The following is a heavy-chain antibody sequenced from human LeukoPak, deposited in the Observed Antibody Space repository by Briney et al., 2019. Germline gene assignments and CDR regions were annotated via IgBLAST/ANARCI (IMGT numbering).Heavy chain of an antibody. J-gene: IGHJ3*02. CDR2: IYYSGST. Sequence: SETLSLTCTVSGGSISSSSYYWGWIRQPPGKGLEWIGSIYYSGSTYYNPSLKSRVTISVDTSKNQFSLKLISVTAADTAVYYCASHRWSDYGDAFNIWGQGTMVTVSS. V-gene: IGHV4-39*07. CDR3: ASHRWSDYGDAFNI. D-gene: IGHD4-17*01. CDR1: GGSISSSSYY.